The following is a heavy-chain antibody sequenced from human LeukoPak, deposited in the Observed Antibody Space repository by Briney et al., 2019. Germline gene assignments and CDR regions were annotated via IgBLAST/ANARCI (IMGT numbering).Heavy chain of an antibody. V-gene: IGHV4-38-2*02. D-gene: IGHD3-22*01. CDR2: IYHSGRT. J-gene: IGHJ4*02. CDR1: GYSISSGYY. Sequence: SETLSLTCTVSGYSISSGYYWGWIRQPPGKGLEWIGSIYHSGRTYYNPSLKSRVTMSVDTSKNQFSLKLTSVTAADSAVYFCARNYYDTKKPWDWGQGTLVTVSS. CDR3: ARNYYDTKKPWD.